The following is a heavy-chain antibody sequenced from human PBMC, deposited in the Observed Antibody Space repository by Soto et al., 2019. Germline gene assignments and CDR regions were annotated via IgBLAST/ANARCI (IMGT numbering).Heavy chain of an antibody. Sequence: GESLKISCKGSGCSFTSYWISWVRQMPGKGLEWMGRIDPSDSYTNYSPSFQGHVTISADKSISTAYLQWSSLKASDTAMYYCARTGVPAAYYYYGMDVWGQGTTVTVSS. CDR2: IDPSDSYT. CDR1: GCSFTSYW. D-gene: IGHD2-2*01. CDR3: ARTGVPAAYYYYGMDV. J-gene: IGHJ6*02. V-gene: IGHV5-10-1*01.